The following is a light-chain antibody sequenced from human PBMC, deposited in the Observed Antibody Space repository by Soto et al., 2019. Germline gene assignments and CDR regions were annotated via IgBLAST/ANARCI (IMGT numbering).Light chain of an antibody. Sequence: EIDLTQSPATLSLSPGERATLSCRASQSVSSYLAWYQQKPGQAPRLLIYDASNRATGIPARFSGSGSGTDFTLTISSLEPEDFAVYYCQQRSNWPRTFGPGTKVDIK. CDR3: QQRSNWPRT. CDR2: DAS. CDR1: QSVSSY. V-gene: IGKV3-11*01. J-gene: IGKJ3*01.